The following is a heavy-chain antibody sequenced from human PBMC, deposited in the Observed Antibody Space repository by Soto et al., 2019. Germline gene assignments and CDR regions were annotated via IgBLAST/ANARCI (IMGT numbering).Heavy chain of an antibody. D-gene: IGHD6-13*01. CDR1: GVTFGDYA. Sequence: SGGSLRLSCTASGVTFGDYAMSWFRQAPGKGLEWVGFIRSKAYGGTTEYAASAKGRFTISRDDSKSIAYLQMNSLKTEDTAVYYCTRFRQQLVSTAQYYFDYWGQGTLVTVSS. V-gene: IGHV3-49*03. CDR3: TRFRQQLVSTAQYYFDY. CDR2: IRSKAYGGTT. J-gene: IGHJ4*02.